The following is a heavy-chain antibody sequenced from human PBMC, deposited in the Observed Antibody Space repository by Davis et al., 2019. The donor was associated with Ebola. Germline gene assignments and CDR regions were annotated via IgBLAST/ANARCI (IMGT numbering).Heavy chain of an antibody. CDR1: GFTFSGSA. Sequence: GGSLRLSCAASGFTFSGSAMHWVRQASGKGLEWVGRIRSKANSYATAYAASVKGRFTISRDDSKNTAYLQMNSLRAEDTAVYYCARAEYYYDSSGYTGHYYGMDVWGQGTTVTVSS. CDR3: ARAEYYYDSSGYTGHYYGMDV. D-gene: IGHD3-22*01. V-gene: IGHV3-73*01. J-gene: IGHJ6*02. CDR2: IRSKANSYAT.